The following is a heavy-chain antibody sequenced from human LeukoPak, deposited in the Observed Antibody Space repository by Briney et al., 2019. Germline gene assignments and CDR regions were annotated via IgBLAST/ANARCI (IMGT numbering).Heavy chain of an antibody. V-gene: IGHV1-69*13. CDR2: IIPIFGTA. D-gene: IGHD4-17*01. J-gene: IGHJ3*02. Sequence: SVKVSCKASGGTFSSYAISWVRQAPGQGLEWMGGIIPIFGTANYAQKFQGRVTITADESTSTAYMELSSLRSEDTAVYYCASSVSPTVTTSPFDAFDIWGQGTMVTVSS. CDR1: GGTFSSYA. CDR3: ASSVSPTVTTSPFDAFDI.